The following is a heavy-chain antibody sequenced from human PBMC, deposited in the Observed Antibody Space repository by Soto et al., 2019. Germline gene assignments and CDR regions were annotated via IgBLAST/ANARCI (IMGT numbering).Heavy chain of an antibody. D-gene: IGHD3-3*01. CDR3: ARGQRFSDWFDP. CDR2: IYSSGNT. Sequence: SETLSLTCIVSGGTISGYYWTWIRQPAGKGLEWIGRIYSSGNTKYNPSLQSRVTTSLDTSNNQFSLRLTSVTAADTAVYYCARGQRFSDWFDPWGQGTLVTVSS. V-gene: IGHV4-4*07. CDR1: GGTISGYY. J-gene: IGHJ5*02.